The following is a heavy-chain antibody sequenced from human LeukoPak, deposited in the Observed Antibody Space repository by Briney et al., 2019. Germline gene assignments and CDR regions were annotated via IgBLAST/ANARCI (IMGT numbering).Heavy chain of an antibody. J-gene: IGHJ4*02. V-gene: IGHV1-69*04. D-gene: IGHD3-10*01. CDR3: TKEGGSGSYHLDN. CDR1: GGTFTYA. CDR2: IIPILHIA. Sequence: SVKVSCKASGGTFTYAISWVRQAPGQGLEWMGRIIPILHIANYAQKFQDRVTITADKSTSTAYMELSSLRSEDTAVYYCTKEGGSGSYHLDNWGQGTLVTVSS.